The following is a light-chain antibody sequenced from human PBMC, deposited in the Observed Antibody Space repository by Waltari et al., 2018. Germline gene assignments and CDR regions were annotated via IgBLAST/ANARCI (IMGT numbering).Light chain of an antibody. V-gene: IGLV1-44*01. CDR3: ALWDDSLNGVI. Sequence: QAVLTQPPSTSGTPGQSVTISCSGTRTNIGSHSANWIQHPPGTAPKLLIHSNSERPSGVPARFSGSQSGTSASLAISGLQSEDEGDYYCALWDDSLNGVIFGGGTKLTVL. J-gene: IGLJ2*01. CDR2: SNS. CDR1: RTNIGSHS.